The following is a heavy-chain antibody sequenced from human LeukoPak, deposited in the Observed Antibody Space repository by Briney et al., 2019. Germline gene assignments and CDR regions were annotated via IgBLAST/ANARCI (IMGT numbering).Heavy chain of an antibody. CDR1: GFAITDHH. CDR3: VRVVTTSSGWYHFDN. V-gene: IGHV3-72*01. J-gene: IGHJ4*02. D-gene: IGHD6-13*01. CDR2: SQTTKPNSCTT. Sequence: PGGSLRLSCVASGFAITDHHMDWVRHAPGKGMDWVGRSQTTKPNSCTTEYAASVEGRFTISRDDSKNSLYLQLNSLKTEDTAVYYCVRVVTTSSGWYHFDNWGQGTLVTVSS.